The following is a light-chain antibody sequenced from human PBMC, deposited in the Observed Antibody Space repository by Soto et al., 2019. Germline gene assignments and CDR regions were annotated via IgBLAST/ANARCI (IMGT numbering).Light chain of an antibody. Sequence: QSVLTQPHSASGTPGQRVTISCSGSSSNIGANSVQWFQQLPGTAPKVLIYSSNHRPSGVPERFSGSKSSTSASLAISELQSDDEADYYCAAWDDSLNGHVFGTGTKVTVL. CDR3: AAWDDSLNGHV. CDR1: SSNIGANS. V-gene: IGLV1-44*01. CDR2: SSN. J-gene: IGLJ1*01.